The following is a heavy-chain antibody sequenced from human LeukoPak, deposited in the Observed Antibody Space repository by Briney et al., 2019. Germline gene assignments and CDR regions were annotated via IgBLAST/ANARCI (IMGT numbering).Heavy chain of an antibody. D-gene: IGHD6-13*01. Sequence: GGSLRLSCAASGFTFNTYSMNWVRQAPGKGLEWVSSISSSSTYIYYADSVKGRFTISRDNAENSLYLQMNSLRAEDTAVYYCASSGIAAPDYWGQGTLVTVSS. CDR1: GFTFNTYS. CDR3: ASSGIAAPDY. J-gene: IGHJ4*02. CDR2: ISSSSTYI. V-gene: IGHV3-21*01.